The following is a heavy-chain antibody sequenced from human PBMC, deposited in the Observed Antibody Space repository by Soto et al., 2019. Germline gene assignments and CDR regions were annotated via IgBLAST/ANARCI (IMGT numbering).Heavy chain of an antibody. Sequence: ASVKVSCKASGYTFTGYYMHWVRQAPGQGLEWMGWINPNSGGTNYAQKFQGRVTMTRDTSISTAYMELSRLRSDDTAVYYCARAFSVAGMFPFDCWGQGTLVTVSS. J-gene: IGHJ4*02. D-gene: IGHD6-19*01. CDR1: GYTFTGYY. CDR2: INPNSGGT. CDR3: ARAFSVAGMFPFDC. V-gene: IGHV1-2*02.